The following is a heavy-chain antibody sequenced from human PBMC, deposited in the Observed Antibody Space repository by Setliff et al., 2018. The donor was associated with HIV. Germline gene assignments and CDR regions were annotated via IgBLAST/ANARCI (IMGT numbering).Heavy chain of an antibody. CDR2: ISGSYTT. D-gene: IGHD1-26*01. CDR1: GFTFYIYE. J-gene: IGHJ3*01. V-gene: IGHV3-48*03. Sequence: GSLRLSCAASGFTFYIYEMNWVRQAPGKGLEWVSYISGSYTTYYADSVKGRFTISRDNAEGSLYLQMNNLRAEDSAVYYCARLPNPKERSFWRVPFDLWGQGTMVT. CDR3: ARLPNPKERSFWRVPFDL.